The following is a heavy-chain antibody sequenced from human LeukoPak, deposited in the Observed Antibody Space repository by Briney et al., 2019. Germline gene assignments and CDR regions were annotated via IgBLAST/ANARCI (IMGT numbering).Heavy chain of an antibody. V-gene: IGHV3-33*01. CDR2: IWYDGSNK. J-gene: IGHJ4*02. D-gene: IGHD5-12*01. CDR1: GFTFGGYG. Sequence: GRSLRLSCAASGFTFGGYGMHWVRQAPGKGLEWVSVIWYDGSNKYYADSVKGRFTISRDNSKNTLYLQMNSLRAEDTAVYYCARDRDIVATIYYFDYWGQGTLVTVSS. CDR3: ARDRDIVATIYYFDY.